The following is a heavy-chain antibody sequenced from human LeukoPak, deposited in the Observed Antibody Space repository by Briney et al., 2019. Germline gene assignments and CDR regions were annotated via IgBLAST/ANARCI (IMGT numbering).Heavy chain of an antibody. D-gene: IGHD4-23*01. Sequence: ASVKVSCKASGYTFTGYYLHWVRQAPGQGLEYMGWVIPDNGYTNYAQRFQGRVTMTRDTSSSAAYIELSRLRSDDTAVYYCAREGRWGNAFDIWGQGTMVTVSS. J-gene: IGHJ3*02. CDR1: GYTFTGYY. V-gene: IGHV1-2*02. CDR2: VIPDNGYT. CDR3: AREGRWGNAFDI.